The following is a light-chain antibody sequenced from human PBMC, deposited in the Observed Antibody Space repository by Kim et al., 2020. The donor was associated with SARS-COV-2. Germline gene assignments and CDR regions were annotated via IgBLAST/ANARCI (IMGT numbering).Light chain of an antibody. CDR1: QSLDTF. CDR3: RQRSNWPPI. V-gene: IGKV3-11*01. J-gene: IGKJ3*01. Sequence: EIVLTQSPVTLSLSPGERATLSCRASQSLDTFLAWYQQKPGQAPRLLIYDAANRVTGIPARFSGSGSGTDFTLTISSLEPEDFAVYYCRQRSNWPPIFGPGTKVDIK. CDR2: DAA.